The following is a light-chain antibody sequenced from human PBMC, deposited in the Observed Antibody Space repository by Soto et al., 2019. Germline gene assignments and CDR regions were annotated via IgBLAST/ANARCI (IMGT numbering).Light chain of an antibody. V-gene: IGKV3-15*01. J-gene: IGKJ1*01. Sequence: EIVMTQSPATLSVSPGERATLSCGASQSVGNNLAWYQQKPGQAPRLLIHGASTRATGIPARFSGSGSVTEFTLTISSLESEDFAVYYCQHQSNWPRTFGQGTKVDIK. CDR2: GAS. CDR3: QHQSNWPRT. CDR1: QSVGNN.